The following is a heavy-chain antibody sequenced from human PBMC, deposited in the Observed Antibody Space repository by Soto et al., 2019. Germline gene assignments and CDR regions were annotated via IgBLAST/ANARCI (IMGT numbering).Heavy chain of an antibody. J-gene: IGHJ5*02. CDR3: ARVYVPPPEIFWGAGWFDP. CDR2: IYSDDNT. V-gene: IGHV3-53*01. CDR1: GFTVSSNS. Sequence: PGGSLRLSCAASGFTVSSNSMIWVRQAPGKGLEWVSLIYSDDNTYYADSVEGRFTISRDNSGNTLYLQMNSLRAEDTAVYYCARVYVPPPEIFWGAGWFDPWGQGTLVTVS. D-gene: IGHD3-9*01.